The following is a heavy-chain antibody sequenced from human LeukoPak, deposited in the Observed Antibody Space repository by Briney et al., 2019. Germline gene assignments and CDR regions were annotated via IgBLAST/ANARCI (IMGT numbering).Heavy chain of an antibody. CDR2: ISYSGTT. CDR3: ARVAWRGTASRDAFDI. V-gene: IGHV4-31*03. Sequence: SETLSLTCTVSGGSISDVGDYWSWIRQHPGKGLEWIGYISYSGTTYYNPSLKSRLTISLATSKNQFSLELSSVTAADTAVYYCARVAWRGTASRDAFDICGVGVVVTVSS. J-gene: IGHJ3*02. CDR1: GGSISDVGDY. D-gene: IGHD2-8*02.